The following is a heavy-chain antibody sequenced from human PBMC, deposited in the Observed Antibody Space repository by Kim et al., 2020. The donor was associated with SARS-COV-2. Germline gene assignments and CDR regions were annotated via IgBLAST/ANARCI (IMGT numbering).Heavy chain of an antibody. Sequence: SETLSLTCTVSGGSISSSSYYWGWIRQPPGKGLVWIGSIYYSGSTYYNPSLKSRVTISVDTSKNQFSLKLSSVTAADTAVYYCARLPAYCGGDCYSHFDYWGQGTLVTVSS. CDR2: IYYSGST. CDR1: GGSISSSSYY. V-gene: IGHV4-39*01. J-gene: IGHJ4*02. D-gene: IGHD2-21*02. CDR3: ARLPAYCGGDCYSHFDY.